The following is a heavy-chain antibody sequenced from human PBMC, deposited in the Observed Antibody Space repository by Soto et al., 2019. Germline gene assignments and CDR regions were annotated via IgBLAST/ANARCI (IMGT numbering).Heavy chain of an antibody. D-gene: IGHD6-25*01. Sequence: SQTLSLPCAISGDSVSSNSAAWNWIRQSPSRGLEWLGRTYYRSKWYNDYAVSVKSRITINPDKSKNQFSLQMNPLTPEYTAVYYWARVGCSGGTCLDGLDVWGQGTTVTVSS. CDR3: ARVGCSGGTCLDGLDV. CDR1: GDSVSSNSAA. V-gene: IGHV6-1*01. J-gene: IGHJ6*02. CDR2: TYYRSKWYN.